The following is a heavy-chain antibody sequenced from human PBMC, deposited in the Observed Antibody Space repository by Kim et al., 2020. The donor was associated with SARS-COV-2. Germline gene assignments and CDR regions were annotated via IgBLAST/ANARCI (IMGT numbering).Heavy chain of an antibody. D-gene: IGHD3-10*01. CDR3: ASHGDFDS. CDR1: VFSFSSYW. Sequence: GGSLRLSCVASVFSFSSYWMSWVRQAPGKGLEWVANIHPDESEKNYLDSVKGRFTISRDNAKNSLYLHMNGLRAEDSALYYCASHGDFDSWGQGALVTVSS. V-gene: IGHV3-7*01. J-gene: IGHJ4*02. CDR2: IHPDESEK.